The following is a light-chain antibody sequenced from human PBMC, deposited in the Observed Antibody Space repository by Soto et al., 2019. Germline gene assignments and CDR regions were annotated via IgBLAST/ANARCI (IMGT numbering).Light chain of an antibody. CDR1: SSTIGINT. CDR2: SSN. Sequence: QSALTQPPSASGTPGQRVTISCSGSSSTIGINTVNWYQQFPGTAPKLLIYSSNQRPSGVPDRFSGSKSGTSASLAISGLQSEDEAHYYCATWDDSVSGVVFGGGTKLTVL. J-gene: IGLJ3*02. CDR3: ATWDDSVSGVV. V-gene: IGLV1-44*01.